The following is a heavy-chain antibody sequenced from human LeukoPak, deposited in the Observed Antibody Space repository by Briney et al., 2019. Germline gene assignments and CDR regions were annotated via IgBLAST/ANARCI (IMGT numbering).Heavy chain of an antibody. CDR1: GYSFTGYW. D-gene: IGHD2-8*01. J-gene: IGHJ4*02. CDR2: IYPGDSDT. Sequence: GESLKISCKGSGYSFTGYWIGWVRQMPGKGLEWMGIIYPGDSDTRYSPSFQGQVTISADKSISTAYLQWSSLKASDTAMYYCARHSPYCTNGVCYIDYWGQGTLVTVSS. V-gene: IGHV5-51*01. CDR3: ARHSPYCTNGVCYIDY.